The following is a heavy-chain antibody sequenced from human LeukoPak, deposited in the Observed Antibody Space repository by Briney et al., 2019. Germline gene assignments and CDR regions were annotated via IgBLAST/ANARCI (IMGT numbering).Heavy chain of an antibody. CDR1: GGSISSGGYY. D-gene: IGHD6-6*01. CDR2: IYYSGST. CDR3: ARSPWAAARRESAFDI. J-gene: IGHJ3*02. V-gene: IGHV4-31*03. Sequence: PSETLSLTCTVSGGSISSGGYYCSWIRQHPGKGLEWIGYIYYSGSTYYNPSLKSRVTISVDTSKNQFSLKLSSVTAADTAVYYCARSPWAAARRESAFDIWGQGTMVTVSS.